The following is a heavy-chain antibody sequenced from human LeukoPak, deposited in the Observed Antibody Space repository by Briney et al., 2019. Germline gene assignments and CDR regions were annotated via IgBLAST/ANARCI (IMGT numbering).Heavy chain of an antibody. CDR2: IIPIFGTA. D-gene: IGHD6-19*01. V-gene: IGHV1-69*13. J-gene: IGHJ5*02. Sequence: GASVKVSCKASGGTFSSYAISWVRQAPGQGLEWMGGIIPIFGTANYAQKFQGRVTITADESTSTAYMELSSLRSEDTAVYYCARGALVMLAVAGTHWFDPWGQGTLVTVSS. CDR3: ARGALVMLAVAGTHWFDP. CDR1: GGTFSSYA.